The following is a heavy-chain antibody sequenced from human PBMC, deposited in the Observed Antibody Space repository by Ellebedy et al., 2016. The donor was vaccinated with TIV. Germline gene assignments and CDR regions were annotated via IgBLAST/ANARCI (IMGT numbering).Heavy chain of an antibody. V-gene: IGHV3-23*01. Sequence: GESLKISCAASGFAFSSSGMSWVRQAPGKGLEWVSSISDSGYTDYGDSVRGRFTISRDNSKNTLFLQMNSLRAEDTALYYCAEDSGWEHEYWGQGTLVAVSS. CDR2: ISDSGYT. CDR3: AEDSGWEHEY. D-gene: IGHD3-10*01. CDR1: GFAFSSSG. J-gene: IGHJ4*02.